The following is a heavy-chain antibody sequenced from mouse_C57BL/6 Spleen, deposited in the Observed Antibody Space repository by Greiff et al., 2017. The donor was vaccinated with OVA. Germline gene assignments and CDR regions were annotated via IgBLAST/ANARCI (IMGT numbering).Heavy chain of an antibody. CDR2: IDPETGGT. V-gene: IGHV1-15*01. Sequence: QVHVKQSGAELVRPGASVTLSCKASGYTFTDYEMHWVKQTPVHGLEWIGAIDPETGGTAYNQKFKGKAILTADKSSSTAYMELRSLTSEDSAVYYCTRDGSSLFDYWGQGTTLTVSS. J-gene: IGHJ2*01. CDR3: TRDGSSLFDY. D-gene: IGHD1-1*01. CDR1: GYTFTDYE.